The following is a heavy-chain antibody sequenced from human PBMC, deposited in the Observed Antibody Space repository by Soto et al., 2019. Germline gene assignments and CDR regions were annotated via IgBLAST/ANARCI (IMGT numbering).Heavy chain of an antibody. Sequence: QVPLVQSGAEVKKPGASVKVSCKASGYTFTSYGISWVRQAPGQGLEWMGWISAYNGNTNYAQKLQGRVTMTTDTSTSTAYMELRSLRSDDTAVYYCARDRSGVLMVYASPAGSDYYYYYMDVWGKGTTVTVSS. CDR2: ISAYNGNT. D-gene: IGHD2-8*01. CDR3: ARDRSGVLMVYASPAGSDYYYYYMDV. CDR1: GYTFTSYG. V-gene: IGHV1-18*01. J-gene: IGHJ6*03.